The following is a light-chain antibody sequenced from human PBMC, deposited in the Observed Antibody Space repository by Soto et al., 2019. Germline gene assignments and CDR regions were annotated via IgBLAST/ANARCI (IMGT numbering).Light chain of an antibody. J-gene: IGKJ3*01. CDR1: QSVSRTY. CDR3: RQYDSTPFT. V-gene: IGKV3-20*01. Sequence: EIVLTQSPGTLSLSPGERATLSCRASQSVSRTYLAWYQQKPGQAPRLLIYGASSRATGIPDRFSGSGSGTDFTLTISRLEPEDFAVYYCRQYDSTPFTFGPGTKVDIK. CDR2: GAS.